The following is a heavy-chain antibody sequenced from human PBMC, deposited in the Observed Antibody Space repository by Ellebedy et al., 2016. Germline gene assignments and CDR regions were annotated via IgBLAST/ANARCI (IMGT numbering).Heavy chain of an antibody. Sequence: GGSLRLXXAASGFTFSRSKMTWVRQAPGKGLEWVATIRSGGSEIFYVDSVKGRFTISRDDAKNSLYLQMTSLRVDDTALYYCARGGIDFDSWGQGTLVTVSS. CDR2: IRSGGSEI. D-gene: IGHD1-26*01. CDR3: ARGGIDFDS. J-gene: IGHJ4*02. V-gene: IGHV3-7*01. CDR1: GFTFSRSK.